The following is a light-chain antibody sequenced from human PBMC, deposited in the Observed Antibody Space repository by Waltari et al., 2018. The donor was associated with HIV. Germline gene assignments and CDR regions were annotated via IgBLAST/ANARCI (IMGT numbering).Light chain of an antibody. V-gene: IGLV3-9*01. CDR3: QVWDSSTVV. Sequence: SYELTQPLSVSVALGQTARITCGGNNIGSKHVHWYQQKPGQAPGLVIYRDSNRPSGIPVRFSGSNSGNTATMSISRAQAGDEADYYCQVWDSSTVVFGGGTKLTVL. J-gene: IGLJ2*01. CDR2: RDS. CDR1: NIGSKH.